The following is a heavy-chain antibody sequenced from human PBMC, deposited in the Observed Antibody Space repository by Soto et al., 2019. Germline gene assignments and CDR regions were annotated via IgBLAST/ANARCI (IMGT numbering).Heavy chain of an antibody. V-gene: IGHV4-59*01. CDR1: GGSISSYY. J-gene: IGHJ5*02. D-gene: IGHD6-13*01. CDR3: ARGAAGRSNWFDP. Sequence: SETLSLTCTVPGGSISSYYWSWIRQPPGKGLECIGYIYYSGSTNYNPSLMSRVTISVDTSKNQFSLKLSSVTAADTAVYYCARGAAGRSNWFDPWGQGTLVTVS. CDR2: IYYSGST.